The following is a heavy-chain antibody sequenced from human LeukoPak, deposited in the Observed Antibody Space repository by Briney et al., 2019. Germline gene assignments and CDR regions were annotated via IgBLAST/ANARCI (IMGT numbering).Heavy chain of an antibody. V-gene: IGHV3-23*01. CDR3: AKVNTDYYIIIDS. CDR2: ISGSGGTT. J-gene: IGHJ4*02. CDR1: GFTFTSYA. D-gene: IGHD3-9*01. Sequence: GGSLRLSCAASGFTFTSYAMTWVRQAPGKGLEWVSAISGSGGTTYYADSVKGRFTISRDNSKNTLYLQMNSLRAEDTAVYYCAKVNTDYYIIIDSWGQGTLVTVSS.